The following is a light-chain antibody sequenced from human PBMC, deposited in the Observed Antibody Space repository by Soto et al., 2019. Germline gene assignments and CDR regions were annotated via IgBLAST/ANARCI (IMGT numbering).Light chain of an antibody. CDR1: SSDVGGYDY. CDR3: SSYTSSSTLV. V-gene: IGLV2-14*01. Sequence: QSALTQPDSVSGSPGQSISISCTGTSSDVGGYDYVSWYQQHPDRAPKLMIYEVSNRPSGFSNRFSGSKSGNTASLSISGLQSEDKADYYCSSYTSSSTLVFGTGTKGTVL. J-gene: IGLJ1*01. CDR2: EVS.